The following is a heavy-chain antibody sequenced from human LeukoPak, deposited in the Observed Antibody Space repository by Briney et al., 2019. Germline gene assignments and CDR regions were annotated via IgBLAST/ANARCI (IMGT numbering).Heavy chain of an antibody. V-gene: IGHV3-66*01. CDR3: AREVKGSYYFDY. D-gene: IGHD3-10*01. J-gene: IGHJ4*02. CDR2: IYSGGST. Sequence: QPGGSLRLSCAASGFTVSSNYMSWVRQAPGKGLEWVSVIYSGGSTYYADSVKGRFTISRDNSKNTLYLQMNSLRAEDTAVYYCAREVKGSYYFDYWGQGTLVTVSS. CDR1: GFTVSSNY.